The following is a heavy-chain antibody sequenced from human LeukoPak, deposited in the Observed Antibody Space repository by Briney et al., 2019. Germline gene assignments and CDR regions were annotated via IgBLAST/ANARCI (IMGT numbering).Heavy chain of an antibody. J-gene: IGHJ4*02. CDR1: GDPITSGSYY. CDR2: IYYGGNT. D-gene: IGHD2-8*02. Sequence: SETLSLTCTVSGDPITSGSYYWGWIRQPPGKGLEWIGSIYYGGNTYYNPSLKSRVTISVDTSKNQFSLKLSSVTAADTAVYYCARVYWSSLLSVAFFDYWGQGTLVTVSS. V-gene: IGHV4-39*07. CDR3: ARVYWSSLLSVAFFDY.